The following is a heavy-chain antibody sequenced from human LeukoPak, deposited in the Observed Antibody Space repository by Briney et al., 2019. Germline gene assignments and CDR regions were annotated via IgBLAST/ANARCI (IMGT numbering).Heavy chain of an antibody. Sequence: AVKVSCKASVYTFTSYGISWVRQAPGQGLEWMGWMSAYSGNTNYAQKLQGRVTRTTDTSTSTAYMELRSLRSDDTAVYYSARVLVPAGALWYYYYYMDAWGKGTTVTISS. CDR1: VYTFTSYG. J-gene: IGHJ6*03. CDR3: ARVLVPAGALWYYYYYMDA. CDR2: MSAYSGNT. D-gene: IGHD2-2*01. V-gene: IGHV1-18*01.